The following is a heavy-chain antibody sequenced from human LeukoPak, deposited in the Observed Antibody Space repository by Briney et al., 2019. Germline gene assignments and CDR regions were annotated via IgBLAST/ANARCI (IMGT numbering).Heavy chain of an antibody. CDR2: ISSSSGTI. CDR1: GFTFSTYS. V-gene: IGHV3-48*04. J-gene: IGHJ5*02. Sequence: GGSLRLSCAASGFTFSTYSMNWVRQAPGKGLEWVSYISSSSGTIYYADSVKGRFTISRDNAKNSLYLQMNSLRTEDTAVYYCSRSKYDSSGRYYAGGESWGQGTRVTVTS. D-gene: IGHD3-22*01. CDR3: SRSKYDSSGRYYAGGES.